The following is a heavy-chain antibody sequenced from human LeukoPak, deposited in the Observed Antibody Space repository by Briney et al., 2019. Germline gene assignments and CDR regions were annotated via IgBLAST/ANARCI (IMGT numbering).Heavy chain of an antibody. J-gene: IGHJ5*02. D-gene: IGHD3-16*01. CDR3: ARHYGP. V-gene: IGHV4-34*01. CDR1: GGSFSDYY. Sequence: SETLSLTCAVYGGSFSDYYWTWIRQPPGKGLEWIGEINHSGSTNYNPSLKSRVTISVDTSKKQFSLKLNSVTAADTAVYYCARHYGPWGQGTLVTVSS. CDR2: INHSGST.